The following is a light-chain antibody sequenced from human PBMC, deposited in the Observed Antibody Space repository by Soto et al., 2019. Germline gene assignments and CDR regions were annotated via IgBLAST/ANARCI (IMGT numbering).Light chain of an antibody. J-gene: IGLJ2*01. CDR3: SSYTSSSTEV. Sequence: QSALTQPASVSGSPGQSITISCTGTSSDVGGYNYVSWYQQHPGKAPKLMIYEVSNRPSGVSNRFSGSKSGNTASLTISGLQAEDEADYYCSSYTSSSTEVFGGGTKVTDL. V-gene: IGLV2-14*01. CDR2: EVS. CDR1: SSDVGGYNY.